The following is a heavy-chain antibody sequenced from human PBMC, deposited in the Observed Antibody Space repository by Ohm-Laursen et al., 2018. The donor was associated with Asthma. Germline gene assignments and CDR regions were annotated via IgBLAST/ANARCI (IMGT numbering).Heavy chain of an antibody. V-gene: IGHV3-30-3*01. CDR1: GFTFRSYA. J-gene: IGHJ4*02. CDR3: ARDVMEWYLPAFDF. CDR2: GGSYYDGGLK. D-gene: IGHD3-3*01. Sequence: SLRLSCAASGFTFRSYAMHWVRQAPGKGLEWVAVGGSYYDGGLKYYADSVNGRFTVSRDDSKNTLYLQMNSRRPDDTAVYYCARDVMEWYLPAFDFWGQGTLVTVSA.